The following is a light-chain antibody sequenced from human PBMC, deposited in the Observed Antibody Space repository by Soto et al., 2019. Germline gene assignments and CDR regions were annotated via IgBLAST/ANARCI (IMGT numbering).Light chain of an antibody. V-gene: IGKV3-20*01. J-gene: IGKJ1*01. CDR2: DAS. Sequence: EIVLTQSPATLSLSPGERATLSCRSIQSVSSYLAWYQQKPGQAPRLLIYDASSRATGIPDRFSGSWSGTDFTLTIRRLEPEDFAVYYCQQYGDSPWTCGQGTKVDIK. CDR1: QSVSSY. CDR3: QQYGDSPWT.